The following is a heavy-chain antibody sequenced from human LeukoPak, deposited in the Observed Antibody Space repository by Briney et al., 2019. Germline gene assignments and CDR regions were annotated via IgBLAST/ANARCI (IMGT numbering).Heavy chain of an antibody. CDR1: GFTYSVYW. CDR3: ARDSGIAVAGRFDY. CDR2: IKQDGTEE. Sequence: GGSLRLSCAASGFTYSVYWMSWVRQAPGKGLEWVANIKQDGTEEYYVDSVKGRFTISRDNAKNSLTLQMNSLRAEDTAVYYCARDSGIAVAGRFDYWGQGTLVTVSS. D-gene: IGHD6-19*01. V-gene: IGHV3-7*01. J-gene: IGHJ4*02.